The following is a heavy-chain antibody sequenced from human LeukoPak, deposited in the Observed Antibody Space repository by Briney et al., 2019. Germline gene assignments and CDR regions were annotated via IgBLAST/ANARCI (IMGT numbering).Heavy chain of an antibody. Sequence: PETLSLTCAVYGGSFSGYYWSWIRQPPGKGLEWIGEINHSGSTNYNPSLKSRVTISVDTSKNQFSLKLSSVTAADTAVYYCARGTGYANWFDPWGQGTLVTVSS. D-gene: IGHD5-18*01. V-gene: IGHV4-34*01. CDR1: GGSFSGYY. CDR3: ARGTGYANWFDP. CDR2: INHSGST. J-gene: IGHJ5*02.